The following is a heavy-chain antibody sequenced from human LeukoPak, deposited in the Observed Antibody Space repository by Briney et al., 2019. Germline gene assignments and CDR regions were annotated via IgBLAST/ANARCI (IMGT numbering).Heavy chain of an antibody. J-gene: IGHJ6*02. CDR2: MSSDGSNA. CDR1: GFTFSTYA. CDR3: ARDSYGLDV. V-gene: IGHV3-30-3*01. Sequence: GGSLRLSCVDSGFTFSTYAMHWVRQAPGKGLEWVAVMSSDGSNAYYADSVKGRFTISRDNSKNTLYLQMNSLRAEDTAVYYCARDSYGLDVWGQGTTVTVSS.